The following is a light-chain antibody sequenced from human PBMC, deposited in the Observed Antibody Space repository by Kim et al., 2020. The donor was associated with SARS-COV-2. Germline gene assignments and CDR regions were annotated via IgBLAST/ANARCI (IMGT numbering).Light chain of an antibody. CDR1: QNIHIW. J-gene: IGKJ1*01. V-gene: IGKV1-5*03. CDR3: QQYDVHPET. Sequence: GDRVTISCRASQNIHIWLAWFQQKPGKAPRVLMYKALTLESGVPSRFSGSGSGTEFTLTINSLQHDDSATYYCQQYDVHPETFGQGTKV. CDR2: KAL.